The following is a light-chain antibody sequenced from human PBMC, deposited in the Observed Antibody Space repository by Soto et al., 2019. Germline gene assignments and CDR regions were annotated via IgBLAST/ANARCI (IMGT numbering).Light chain of an antibody. CDR1: SGDIGTYNL. J-gene: IGLJ2*01. CDR2: EGN. Sequence: QSGLTQTASVSGSPGQSITISCTGTSGDIGTYNLVSWYQQHPGRAPKLIIFEGNKRPSGVSNRFSASKSGNTASLAVSGLQAEDEADYHCCSYAGRSTVICGGGTKVTVL. V-gene: IGLV2-23*01. CDR3: CSYAGRSTVI.